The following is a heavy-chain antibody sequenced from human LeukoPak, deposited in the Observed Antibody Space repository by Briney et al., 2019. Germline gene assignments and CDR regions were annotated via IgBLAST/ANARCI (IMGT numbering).Heavy chain of an antibody. J-gene: IGHJ4*02. V-gene: IGHV1-2*06. Sequence: ASVKVSCKASGCTFTGYYMHWVRQAPGQGLEWMGRINPNSGGTNYAQKFQGRVTMTRDTSISTAYMEPSRLRSDDTAVYYCASTPSRYSSSWYSAYWGQGTLVTVSS. CDR3: ASTPSRYSSSWYSAY. CDR2: INPNSGGT. CDR1: GCTFTGYY. D-gene: IGHD6-13*01.